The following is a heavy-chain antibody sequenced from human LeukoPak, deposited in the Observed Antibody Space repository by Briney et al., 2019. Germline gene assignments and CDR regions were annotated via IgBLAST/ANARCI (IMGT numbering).Heavy chain of an antibody. CDR3: TGGYTYDHFDS. J-gene: IGHJ4*02. V-gene: IGHV3-23*01. Sequence: PGGSLRPSCAASGFTFSSYAMSWVRQAPGKGLEWVSAISGSGGSTYYADSVKGRFTISRDNSKNTLYLQMNSLRAEDTAVYYCTGGYTYDHFDSWGQGTLVTVSS. D-gene: IGHD5-18*01. CDR1: GFTFSSYA. CDR2: ISGSGGST.